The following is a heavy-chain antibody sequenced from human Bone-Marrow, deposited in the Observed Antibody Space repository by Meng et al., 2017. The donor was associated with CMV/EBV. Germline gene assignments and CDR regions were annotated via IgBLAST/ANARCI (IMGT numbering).Heavy chain of an antibody. J-gene: IGHJ3*02. CDR2: ISSSSSYI. CDR1: GFTFSSYS. V-gene: IGHV3-21*01. Sequence: GESLKISCAASGFTFSSYSMNWVRQAPGKGLEWVSSISSSSSYIYYADSVKGRFTISRDNAKNSLYLQMNSMRAEDTAVYYCARDEDGSRPKDAFDIWGQGTMVTVSS. D-gene: IGHD5-24*01. CDR3: ARDEDGSRPKDAFDI.